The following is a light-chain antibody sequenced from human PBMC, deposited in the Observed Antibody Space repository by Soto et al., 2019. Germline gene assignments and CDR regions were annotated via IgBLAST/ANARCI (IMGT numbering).Light chain of an antibody. Sequence: DIQVTQSPSSLSASVGDRVTITCRASQNIRTYLTWYQQKPGKAPKLLIYEASALQSGVPSRFSGSGSGTDFSLTITSLQPEDFATYYCQQSFYAPPTFGQGTKVEIK. CDR2: EAS. J-gene: IGKJ1*01. V-gene: IGKV1-39*01. CDR3: QQSFYAPPT. CDR1: QNIRTY.